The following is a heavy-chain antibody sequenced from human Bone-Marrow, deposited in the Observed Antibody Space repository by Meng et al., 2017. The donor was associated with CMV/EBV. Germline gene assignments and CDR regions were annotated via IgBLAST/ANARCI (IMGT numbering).Heavy chain of an antibody. Sequence: GGSLRLSCAASGFTFSSYWMSWVRQAPGKGLEWVANIKQDGSEKYYVDSVKGRFTISRDNAKNSLYLQMNSLRAEDTAVYYCARGRQLEWLFARTRYNWFDPWGQGTLVTVSS. CDR1: GFTFSSYW. V-gene: IGHV3-7*01. CDR3: ARGRQLEWLFARTRYNWFDP. D-gene: IGHD3-3*01. J-gene: IGHJ5*02. CDR2: IKQDGSEK.